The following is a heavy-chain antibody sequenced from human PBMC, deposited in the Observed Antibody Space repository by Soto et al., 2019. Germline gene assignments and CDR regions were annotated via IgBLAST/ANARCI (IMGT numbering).Heavy chain of an antibody. Sequence: GRSLRLSCAASGFTFSSYAMSWVRQAPGKGLEWVSAISGSGGSTYYADSVKGRFTISRDNSKNTLYLQMNSLRAEDTAVCYCAKDLELSYYYYGMDVWGQGTTVTVSS. V-gene: IGHV3-23*01. CDR1: GFTFSSYA. J-gene: IGHJ6*02. CDR3: AKDLELSYYYYGMDV. CDR2: ISGSGGST. D-gene: IGHD1-7*01.